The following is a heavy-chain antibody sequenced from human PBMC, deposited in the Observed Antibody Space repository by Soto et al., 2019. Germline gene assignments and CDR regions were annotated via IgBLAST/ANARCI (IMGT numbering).Heavy chain of an antibody. V-gene: IGHV4-30-4*01. D-gene: IGHD3-3*01. CDR3: AGGPPGSGDWFYP. CDR2: IYYSGST. J-gene: IGHJ5*02. Sequence: QVQLQESGPGLVKPSQTLSLTCTVSGGSISSGDYYWSWIHQPPGKGLEWIGYIYYSGSTYYNPSLKSRVTISVDTSKNQFSLKLSSVTAADTAVYYCAGGPPGSGDWFYPWGQGTLVTVSS. CDR1: GGSISSGDYY.